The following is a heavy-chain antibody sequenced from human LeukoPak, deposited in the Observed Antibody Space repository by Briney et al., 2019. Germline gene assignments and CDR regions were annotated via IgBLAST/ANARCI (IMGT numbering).Heavy chain of an antibody. CDR2: TKHKAHSYTT. D-gene: IGHD5-24*01. Sequence: GGSLILSCAASGFSFSDHYMDWVRQAPGKGLEWVGRTKHKAHSYTTDYAASVKDRFTISRDDSKNSLFLQMNSLKPEDTAMYYCARDTRDGIDYWGQGTLVSVPS. V-gene: IGHV3-72*01. CDR3: ARDTRDGIDY. J-gene: IGHJ4*02. CDR1: GFSFSDHY.